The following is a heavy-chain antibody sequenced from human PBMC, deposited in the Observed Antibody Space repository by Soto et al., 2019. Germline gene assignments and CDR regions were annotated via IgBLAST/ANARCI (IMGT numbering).Heavy chain of an antibody. V-gene: IGHV3-30*18. CDR3: AKAGVYCSGGSCPANWFDP. Sequence: QVQLVESGGGVVQPGRSLRLSCAASGFTFSSYGMHWVRQAPGKGREWVAGISYDGSNKYYADSVKGRFTISRDNSKNTLYLQMNSLRAEDTAVYYCAKAGVYCSGGSCPANWFDPWGQGTLVTVSS. D-gene: IGHD2-15*01. CDR2: ISYDGSNK. J-gene: IGHJ5*02. CDR1: GFTFSSYG.